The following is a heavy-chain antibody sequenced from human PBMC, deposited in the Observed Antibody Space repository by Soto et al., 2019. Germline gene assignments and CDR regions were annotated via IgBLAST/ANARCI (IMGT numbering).Heavy chain of an antibody. CDR2: INGGTGQT. CDR1: GYTFSTHA. CDR3: ARGKGMEENYYYYGLDI. Sequence: QVPVVQSGAEVKKPGASVKISCKASGYTFSTHAMHWVRQAPGQSLEWMGWINGGTGQTKHSHRFQDRVSITRDTSASTTYMGLSSLRSEDTAVYYCARGKGMEENYYYYGLDIWGQGTTVTVSS. J-gene: IGHJ6*02. D-gene: IGHD1-1*01. V-gene: IGHV1-3*01.